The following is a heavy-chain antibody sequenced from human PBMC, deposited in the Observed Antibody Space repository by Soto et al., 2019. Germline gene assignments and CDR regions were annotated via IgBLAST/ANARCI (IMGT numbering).Heavy chain of an antibody. D-gene: IGHD4-17*01. Sequence: QVHLVQSGAEVKKPGASVKVSCKATGYTFSIYYIHWVRQAPGQGLEWMGIINPSAGTTSYAQRFQGRVTLTSDTSTSTVYMDLSGLTSEDTAVYFCARGTVTSGRWFGPWGQGTLVTVSS. CDR3: ARGTVTSGRWFGP. CDR1: GYTFSIYY. J-gene: IGHJ5*02. V-gene: IGHV1-46*01. CDR2: INPSAGTT.